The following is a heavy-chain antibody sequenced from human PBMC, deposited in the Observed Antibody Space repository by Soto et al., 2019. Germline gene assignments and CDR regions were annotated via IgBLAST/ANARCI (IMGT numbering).Heavy chain of an antibody. CDR1: GYTFTSYG. Sequence: QVQLVQSGAEVKKPGASVKVSCKASGYTFTSYGISWVRQAPGQGLEWMGWISAYNGNTNYAQKLQGRVTMTTATSTSTAYMELRSLRSDDTDVYYCAREGGGYSSSLPTYYYYGMDVWGQGTTVTVSS. V-gene: IGHV1-18*04. D-gene: IGHD6-13*01. J-gene: IGHJ6*02. CDR2: ISAYNGNT. CDR3: AREGGGYSSSLPTYYYYGMDV.